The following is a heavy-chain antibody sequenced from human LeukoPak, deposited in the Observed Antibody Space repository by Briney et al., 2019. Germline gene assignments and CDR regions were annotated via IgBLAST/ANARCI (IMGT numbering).Heavy chain of an antibody. Sequence: SGPTLVNPTRTLTLTCTFSGFSLSTSGMCVSWIRQPPGKALEWLARIDWDDDKYYSTSLKTRLTISKDTSKNQVVLAVTNMDPVDTATYYCARLLSGNYRHDFWGQGTLVTVSS. D-gene: IGHD1-26*01. CDR1: GFSLSTSGMC. CDR2: IDWDDDK. J-gene: IGHJ4*02. CDR3: ARLLSGNYRHDF. V-gene: IGHV2-70*11.